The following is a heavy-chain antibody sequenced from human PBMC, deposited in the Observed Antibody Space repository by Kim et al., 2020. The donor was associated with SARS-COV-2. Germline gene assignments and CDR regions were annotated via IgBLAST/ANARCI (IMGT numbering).Heavy chain of an antibody. Sequence: STHHNPSLKSRVTISVTTAKNQFSLKLSSATAADTAVYYCARLMGYYMDVWGKGTTVTVSS. V-gene: IGHV4-39*01. CDR2: ST. CDR3: ARLMGYYMDV. D-gene: IGHD3-10*01. J-gene: IGHJ6*03.